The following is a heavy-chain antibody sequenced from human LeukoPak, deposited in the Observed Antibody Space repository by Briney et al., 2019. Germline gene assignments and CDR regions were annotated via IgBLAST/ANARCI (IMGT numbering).Heavy chain of an antibody. CDR3: AKKGGPGRLGAFDI. V-gene: IGHV3-48*01. Sequence: GGSLRLSCAASGFTFSSYSMNWVRQAPGKGLEWVSYISSSSSTIYYADSVKGRFTISRDNAKNSLYLQMNSLRAEDTAVYYCAKKGGPGRLGAFDIWGQGTMVTVSS. J-gene: IGHJ3*02. CDR1: GFTFSSYS. D-gene: IGHD1-1*01. CDR2: ISSSSSTI.